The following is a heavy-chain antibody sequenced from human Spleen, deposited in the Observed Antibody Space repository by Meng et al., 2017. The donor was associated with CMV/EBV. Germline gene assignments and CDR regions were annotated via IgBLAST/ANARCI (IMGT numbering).Heavy chain of an antibody. J-gene: IGHJ4*02. CDR1: SGSISSGDYY. CDR2: IYYSGIT. CDR3: ARSPSYIWGNYPPFYFDY. V-gene: IGHV4-30-4*08. D-gene: IGHD3-16*01. Sequence: SETLSLTCTVSSGSISSGDYYWSWIRQPPGKGLEWIGYIYYSGITYYNPSLKSRVAISVDTSKNQFSLKVSSVTATDTAVYYCARSPSYIWGNYPPFYFDYWGQGTLVTVSS.